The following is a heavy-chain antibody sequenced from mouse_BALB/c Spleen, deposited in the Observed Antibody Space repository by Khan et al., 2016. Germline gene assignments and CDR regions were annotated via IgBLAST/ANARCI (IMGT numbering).Heavy chain of an antibody. D-gene: IGHD2-3*01. CDR1: GDSITSGY. Sequence: EVQLQESGPSLVKPSQTLSLTCSVTGDSITSGYWNWFRKFPGNKFEYMGYISYSGTTYYNPSLKSRISITRDTSKNQFYLQLYSVTAEDTATYYCSTYDGYFFDYWGQGTTLTVSS. J-gene: IGHJ2*01. CDR3: STYDGYFFDY. V-gene: IGHV3-8*02. CDR2: ISYSGTT.